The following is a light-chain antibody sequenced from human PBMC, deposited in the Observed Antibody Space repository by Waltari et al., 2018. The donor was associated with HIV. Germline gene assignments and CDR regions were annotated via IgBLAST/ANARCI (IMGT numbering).Light chain of an antibody. Sequence: GQSVTISCTGTSSDVGGYKYVSWYQQHPGKAPKLMIYEVSKRPSGVPDRFSGSKSGNTASLTVSGLQAEDEADYYCSSYAGSNNLVFGTGTKVTVL. CDR2: EVS. CDR3: SSYAGSNNLV. J-gene: IGLJ1*01. V-gene: IGLV2-8*01. CDR1: SSDVGGYKY.